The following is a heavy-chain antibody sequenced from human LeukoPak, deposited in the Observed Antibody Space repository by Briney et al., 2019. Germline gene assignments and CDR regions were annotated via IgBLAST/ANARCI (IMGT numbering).Heavy chain of an antibody. CDR3: XXXXDYGGVGAFDI. V-gene: IGHV6-1*01. Sequence: SQTLSLTCAISGDSVSSNSAAWNWIRQSPSRGLEWLGRTYYRSKWYNDYAVSVKSRITINPDTSKNQFSLQLNSVTPEDTAGYXXXXXXDYGGVGAFDIWGQGTMVTVSS. J-gene: IGHJ3*02. CDR2: TYYRSKWYN. CDR1: GDSVSSNSAA. D-gene: IGHD4-23*01.